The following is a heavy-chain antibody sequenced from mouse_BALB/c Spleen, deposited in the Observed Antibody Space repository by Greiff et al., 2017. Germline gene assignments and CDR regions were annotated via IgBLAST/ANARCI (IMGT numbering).Heavy chain of an antibody. D-gene: IGHD1-1*01. V-gene: IGHV1S81*02. J-gene: IGHJ2*01. CDR2: INPSNGRT. Sequence: QVQLQQPGAELVKPGASVKLSCKASGYTFTSYWMHWVKQRPGQGLEWIGEINPSNGRTNYNEKFKSKATLTVDKSSSTAYMQLSSLTSEDSAVYYCASPYYGSVDYWGQGTTRTVSS. CDR1: GYTFTSYW. CDR3: ASPYYGSVDY.